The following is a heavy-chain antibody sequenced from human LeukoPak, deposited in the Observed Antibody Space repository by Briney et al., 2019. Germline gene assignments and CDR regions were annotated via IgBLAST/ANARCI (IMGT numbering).Heavy chain of an antibody. CDR2: ISAYNGNT. J-gene: IGHJ4*02. Sequence: ASVKVSCKASGYTFTSYGISWVRQAPGQGLEWMGWISAYNGNTNYAQKLQGRVTMTTDTSTSTAYMELRSLRSDDTAVYYCARDSETAIVGATSLDYWGQGTLVTVSS. CDR3: ARDSETAIVGATSLDY. V-gene: IGHV1-18*01. D-gene: IGHD1-26*01. CDR1: GYTFTSYG.